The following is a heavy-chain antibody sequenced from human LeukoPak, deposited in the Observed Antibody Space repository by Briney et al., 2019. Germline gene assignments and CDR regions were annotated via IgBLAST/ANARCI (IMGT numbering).Heavy chain of an antibody. D-gene: IGHD3-3*01. CDR3: ARPGSGYYVDAFDI. CDR1: GCSFTSYW. Sequence: GESLKISCKGSGCSFTSYWIGWVRQMPGNCLDWMGIIYPGDSDTRYSPSFQGQVTISADKSISTAYLQWSSLKASDTAMCYCARPGSGYYVDAFDIWGQGTMVTVSS. CDR2: IYPGDSDT. V-gene: IGHV5-51*03. J-gene: IGHJ3*02.